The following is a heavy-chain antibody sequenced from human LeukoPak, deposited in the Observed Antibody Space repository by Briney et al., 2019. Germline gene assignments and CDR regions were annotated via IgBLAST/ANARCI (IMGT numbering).Heavy chain of an antibody. CDR3: ARHQCSSTSCFTWLAWFDP. D-gene: IGHD2-2*01. CDR2: ISSSSSYI. CDR1: GFTFSSYS. V-gene: IGHV3-21*01. J-gene: IGHJ5*02. Sequence: TGGSLRLSCAASGFTFSSYSMNWVRQAPGKGLEWVSSISSSSSYIYYADSVKGRFTISRDNAKSSVYLQMNSLRAEDTAIYYCARHQCSSTSCFTWLAWFDPWGQGTLVTVSS.